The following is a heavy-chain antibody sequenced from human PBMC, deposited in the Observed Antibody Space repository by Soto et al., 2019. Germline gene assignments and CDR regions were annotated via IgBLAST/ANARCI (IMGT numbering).Heavy chain of an antibody. D-gene: IGHD6-6*01. J-gene: IGHJ4*02. V-gene: IGHV4-34*01. CDR2: ISQSGNT. CDR1: SVSRSCYY. CDR3: SRAPKVSGSSQTRPDF. Sequence: DTLCHTCSVYSVSRSCYYWSWIREPPGKGLEWIGEISQSGNTNYSPSLKSRVSISIDTSKKQFSLNLASVSAADTAVYYCSRAPKVSGSSQTRPDFWGQGTLVTVSS.